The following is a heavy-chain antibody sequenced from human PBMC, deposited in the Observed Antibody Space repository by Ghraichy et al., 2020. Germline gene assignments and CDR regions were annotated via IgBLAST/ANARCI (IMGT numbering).Heavy chain of an antibody. CDR1: GGSISSYY. V-gene: IGHV4-4*09. D-gene: IGHD3-22*01. J-gene: IGHJ4*02. CDR2: IYTSGST. CDR3: ARHSDSSGYYPTYYFDY. Sequence: SQTLSLTCTVSGGSISSYYWSWIRQPPGKGLEWIGYIYTSGSTNYNPSLKSRVTISVDTSKNQFSLKLSSVTAADTAVYYCARHSDSSGYYPTYYFDYCGQETLVTVSS.